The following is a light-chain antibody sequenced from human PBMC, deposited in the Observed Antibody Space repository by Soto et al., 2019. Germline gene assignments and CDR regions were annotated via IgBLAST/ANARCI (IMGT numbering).Light chain of an antibody. Sequence: QSALTQPASVSGSPGQSITSSCTGTSSDVGDYNYVSWYQQHPGKAPKLMIYEVSNRPSGVSNRFSGSKSGNTASLTISGLQAEDEADYYCSSYTRSSTLYVFGTGTKVTVL. J-gene: IGLJ1*01. CDR1: SSDVGDYNY. V-gene: IGLV2-14*01. CDR2: EVS. CDR3: SSYTRSSTLYV.